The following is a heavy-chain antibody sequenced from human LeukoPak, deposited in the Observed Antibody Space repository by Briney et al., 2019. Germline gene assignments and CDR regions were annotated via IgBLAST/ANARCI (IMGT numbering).Heavy chain of an antibody. J-gene: IGHJ4*02. D-gene: IGHD6-6*01. CDR2: IYHSGST. CDR3: ARDLEYSSSSSSAAFDY. V-gene: IGHV4-38-2*01. Sequence: PSETLSLTCAVSGYSISSGYYWGWIRQPPGKGLEWIGSIYHSGSTYYNPSLKSRGTISVDTSKNQFSLKLSSVTAADTAVYYCARDLEYSSSSSSAAFDYWGQGTLVTVSS. CDR1: GYSISSGYY.